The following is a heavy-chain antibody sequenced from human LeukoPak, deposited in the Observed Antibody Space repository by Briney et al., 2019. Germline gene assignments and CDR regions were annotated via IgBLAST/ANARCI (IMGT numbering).Heavy chain of an antibody. J-gene: IGHJ4*02. Sequence: SETLSPTCAVSGGSISSSNWWSWVRQPPGKGLEWIGEIYHSGSTNYNPSLKSRVTISVDKSKNQFSLKLSSVTAADTAVYYCARIAATGYSSSWALDWGQGTLVTVSS. CDR3: ARIAATGYSSSWALD. D-gene: IGHD6-13*01. V-gene: IGHV4-4*02. CDR1: GGSISSSNW. CDR2: IYHSGST.